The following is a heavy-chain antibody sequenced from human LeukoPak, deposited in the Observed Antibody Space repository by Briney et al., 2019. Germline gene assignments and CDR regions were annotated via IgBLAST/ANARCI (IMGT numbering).Heavy chain of an antibody. CDR1: GYTFTSYG. V-gene: IGHV1-18*01. CDR2: ISTYNGNT. D-gene: IGHD2-15*01. Sequence: ASVKVSCKASGYTFTSYGISWVRQAPGQGLEWMGWISTYNGNTNYAQKDQGRVTMTTDTSTSTAYMELRSLRSDDTAVYYCARARNYCSGGSCYYFDYWGQGILVTVSS. CDR3: ARARNYCSGGSCYYFDY. J-gene: IGHJ4*02.